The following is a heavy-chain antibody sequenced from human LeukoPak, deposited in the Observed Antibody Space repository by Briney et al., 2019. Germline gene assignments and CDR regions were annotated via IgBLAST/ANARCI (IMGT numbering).Heavy chain of an antibody. J-gene: IGHJ4*02. D-gene: IGHD3-22*01. CDR3: ARSPNYYDSSGYSHDFDY. Sequence: ASVKVSCKASGYTFTGYYMHWVRQAPGQGLEWMGWINPNSGGTNYAQKFQGRVTMTRDTSISTAYMELSRLRSDDTAVYYCARSPNYYDSSGYSHDFDYWGQGTLVTVSS. CDR2: INPNSGGT. V-gene: IGHV1-2*02. CDR1: GYTFTGYY.